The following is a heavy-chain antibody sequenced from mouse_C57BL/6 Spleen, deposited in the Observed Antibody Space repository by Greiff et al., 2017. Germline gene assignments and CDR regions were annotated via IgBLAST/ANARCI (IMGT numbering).Heavy chain of an antibody. D-gene: IGHD1-1*01. V-gene: IGHV1-55*01. CDR3: ARGRITTVVAPHYFDY. J-gene: IGHJ2*01. Sequence: QVQLQQPGAELVKPGASVKMSCKASGYTFTSYWITWVKQRPGQGLEWIGDIYPGSGSTNYNEKFKGKATFTADTSSNTAYMQLSSLTTEDSAIYYCARGRITTVVAPHYFDYWGQGTTLTVSS. CDR1: GYTFTSYW. CDR2: IYPGSGST.